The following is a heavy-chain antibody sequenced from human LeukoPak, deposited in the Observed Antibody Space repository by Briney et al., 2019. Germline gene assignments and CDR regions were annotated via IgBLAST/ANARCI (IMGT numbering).Heavy chain of an antibody. CDR1: GFTLGNYA. CDR3: ARRAYCGSECHQYFHH. CDR2: ISGISGSTT. V-gene: IGHV3-23*01. Sequence: AGGSLRLSCAASGFTLGNYAMRWVRQAPGKGLEWVAAISGISGSTTIYAGSVKGRFTVSRDNSKSTLYLQMNSLRADDTAVYYCARRAYCGSECHQYFHHWGQGTLVTVSS. J-gene: IGHJ1*01. D-gene: IGHD2-21*01.